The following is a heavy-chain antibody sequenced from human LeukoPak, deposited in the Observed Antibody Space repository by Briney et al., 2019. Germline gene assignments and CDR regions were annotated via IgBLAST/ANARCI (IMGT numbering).Heavy chain of an antibody. V-gene: IGHV4-59*01. D-gene: IGHD2-15*01. Sequence: PSETLSLTCTVSGGSISSYYWSWIRQPPGKGLEWIGYIYYSGSTNYNPSLKSRVTISVDTSKNQFSLKLSSVTAADTAVYYCARGYCSGGSCYYTFDYWGQGTLVTVSS. CDR3: ARGYCSGGSCYYTFDY. CDR1: GGSISSYY. CDR2: IYYSGST. J-gene: IGHJ4*02.